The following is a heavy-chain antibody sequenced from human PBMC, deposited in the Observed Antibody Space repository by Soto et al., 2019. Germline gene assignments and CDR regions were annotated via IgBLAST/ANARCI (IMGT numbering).Heavy chain of an antibody. Sequence: ASVKVSCKASRVTFSKFIVTWVRQAPGLGLEWVGGIIPIFGTANYAQKFQGRVTITADESTSTSYMEVNNLRSEDTAVYYCAKVRYSSPMGYYYGMDVWGQGTTVTVSS. V-gene: IGHV1-69*13. J-gene: IGHJ6*02. CDR1: RVTFSKFI. D-gene: IGHD6-19*01. CDR3: AKVRYSSPMGYYYGMDV. CDR2: IIPIFGTA.